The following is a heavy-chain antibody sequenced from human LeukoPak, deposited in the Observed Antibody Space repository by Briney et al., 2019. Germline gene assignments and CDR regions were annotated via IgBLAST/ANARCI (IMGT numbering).Heavy chain of an antibody. CDR1: GGSISSGGYS. V-gene: IGHV4-30-4*07. Sequence: SETLSLTCAVSGGSISSGGYSWSWIRRPPGKGLEWIGYIYYSGSTYYNPSLKSRVTISVDTSKNQFSLKLSSVTAADTAVYYCARDSDYDSSGYYYFDYWGQGTLVTVSS. D-gene: IGHD3-22*01. CDR2: IYYSGST. J-gene: IGHJ4*02. CDR3: ARDSDYDSSGYYYFDY.